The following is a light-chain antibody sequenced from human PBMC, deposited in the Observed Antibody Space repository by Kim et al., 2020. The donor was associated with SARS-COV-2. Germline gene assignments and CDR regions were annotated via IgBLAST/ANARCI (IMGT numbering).Light chain of an antibody. CDR3: QQSYSTPRT. Sequence: DIQMTQSPSSLSASVGDRVTITCRTSHRITNKLTWYQQKPGKAPNLLIYAASSLQSGVPSRFSGSGSGTDFTLTISNLQPEDFATYYCQQSYSTPRTFGQVTKVDIK. CDR2: AAS. CDR1: HRITNK. V-gene: IGKV1-39*01. J-gene: IGKJ1*01.